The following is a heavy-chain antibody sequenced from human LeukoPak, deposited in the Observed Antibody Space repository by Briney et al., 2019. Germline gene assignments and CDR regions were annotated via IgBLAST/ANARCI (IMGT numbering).Heavy chain of an antibody. CDR1: GYTFTGYY. V-gene: IGHV1-2*02. J-gene: IGHJ6*04. CDR2: INPNSGDT. CDR3: ARDSAAGKRAPMDV. Sequence: ASVKVSCKASGYTFTGYYMHWVRQAPGQGLEWMGWINPNSGDTNYAQKFQGRVTMTRDTSISTAYMELSRLRSDDTAVYYCARDSAAGKRAPMDVWGKGTTVTVSS. D-gene: IGHD6-13*01.